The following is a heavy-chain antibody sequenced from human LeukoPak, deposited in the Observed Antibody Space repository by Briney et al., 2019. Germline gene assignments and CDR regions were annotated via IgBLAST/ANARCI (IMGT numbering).Heavy chain of an antibody. Sequence: APETLSLTCTVSGGSISSYYWSWIRQPPGKGLEWIGYIYYSGSTNYNPSLKSRVTMSVDTSKNQFSLKLSSVTAADTALYYCARRYCSSTSCWFDPWGQGTLVTVSS. CDR2: IYYSGST. J-gene: IGHJ5*02. V-gene: IGHV4-59*08. D-gene: IGHD2-2*01. CDR3: ARRYCSSTSCWFDP. CDR1: GGSISSYY.